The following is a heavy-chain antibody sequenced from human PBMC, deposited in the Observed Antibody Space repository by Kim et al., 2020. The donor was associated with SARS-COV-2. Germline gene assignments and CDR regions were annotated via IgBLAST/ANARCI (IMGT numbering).Heavy chain of an antibody. V-gene: IGHV1-69*01. J-gene: IGHJ4*02. CDR3: AGGGLLEYYFDY. Sequence: NYAQKFQGRVTITADESTSTACMELSSLRSEDTAVYYCAGGGLLEYYFDYWGQGTLVTVSS. D-gene: IGHD3-3*02.